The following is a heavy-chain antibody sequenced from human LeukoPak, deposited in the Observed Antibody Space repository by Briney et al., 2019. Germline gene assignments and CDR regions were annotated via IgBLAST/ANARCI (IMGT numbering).Heavy chain of an antibody. J-gene: IGHJ4*02. V-gene: IGHV3-7*04. Sequence: GGSLRLSCAASGFTFSSYWMSWVRQAPGKGLEWVATIKEDGSEKYYGDSVKGRFTISRDNAKNSMYLRMDSLRVEDTAVYYCARGKWLQPGLYYFDYWGQGTLVTVSS. CDR3: ARGKWLQPGLYYFDY. CDR1: GFTFSSYW. D-gene: IGHD5-24*01. CDR2: IKEDGSEK.